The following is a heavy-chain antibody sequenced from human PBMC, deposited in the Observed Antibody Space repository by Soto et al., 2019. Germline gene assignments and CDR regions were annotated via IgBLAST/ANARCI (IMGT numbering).Heavy chain of an antibody. CDR1: AGIFSSYA. V-gene: IGHV1-69*06. CDR2: IIPIFGTA. CDR3: ASVLSGYDRPYYDYYGMDV. D-gene: IGHD5-12*01. J-gene: IGHJ6*02. Sequence: ASVKVSCKASAGIFSSYAISWVRQAPGQGLEWMGGIIPIFGTANYAQKFQGRVTITAYKSTSTAYMELSSLRSEDTAVYDWASVLSGYDRPYYDYYGMDVWGQGTTVTVSS.